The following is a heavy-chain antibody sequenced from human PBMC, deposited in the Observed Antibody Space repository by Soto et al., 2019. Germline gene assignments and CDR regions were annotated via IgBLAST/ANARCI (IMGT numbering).Heavy chain of an antibody. CDR3: AKDIYDYIWGSYLNDY. Sequence: GGSLRLSCAASGFTFSSYAMSWVRQAPGKGLEWVSAISGSGGSTYYADSVKGRFTISRDNSKNTLYLQMNSLRAEDTAVYYCAKDIYDYIWGSYLNDYWGQGTLVTVSS. D-gene: IGHD3-16*02. J-gene: IGHJ4*02. CDR1: GFTFSSYA. CDR2: ISGSGGST. V-gene: IGHV3-23*01.